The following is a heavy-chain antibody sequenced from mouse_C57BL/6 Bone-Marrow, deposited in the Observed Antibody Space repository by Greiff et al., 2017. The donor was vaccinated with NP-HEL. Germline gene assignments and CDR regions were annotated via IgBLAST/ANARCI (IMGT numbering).Heavy chain of an antibody. CDR2: ILPGSGST. V-gene: IGHV1-9*01. J-gene: IGHJ4*01. Sequence: VQLQQSGAELMKPGASVKLSCKATGYTFTGYWIEWVKQRPGHGLEWIGEILPGSGSTYYNEKLKGKATFTADTSSNTAYMQLSSLTTEDSAIYYCASPRLRRGYYAMDYWGQGTSVTVSS. CDR1: GYTFTGYW. CDR3: ASPRLRRGYYAMDY. D-gene: IGHD2-2*01.